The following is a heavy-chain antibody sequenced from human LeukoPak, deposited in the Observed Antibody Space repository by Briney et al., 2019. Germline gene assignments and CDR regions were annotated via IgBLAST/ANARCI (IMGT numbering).Heavy chain of an antibody. Sequence: PSETLSPTCAVYGGSFSGYYWSWIRQPPGKGLECIGESNHSGSTNYNPSLKSRVTISVDTSKNQFSLKLSSVTAVDTAVYYCARGHVLLWFGESNYFDYWGQGTLVTVSS. D-gene: IGHD3-10*01. V-gene: IGHV4-34*01. CDR1: GGSFSGYY. J-gene: IGHJ4*02. CDR3: ARGHVLLWFGESNYFDY. CDR2: SNHSGST.